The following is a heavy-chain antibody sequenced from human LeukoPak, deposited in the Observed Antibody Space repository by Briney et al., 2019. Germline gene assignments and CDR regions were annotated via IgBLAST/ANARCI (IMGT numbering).Heavy chain of an antibody. CDR3: ASSTGYYDSSGYYRYFDY. J-gene: IGHJ4*02. D-gene: IGHD3-22*01. CDR1: GGSISSSSYY. V-gene: IGHV4-39*01. CDR2: IYYSGST. Sequence: SETLSLTCTVSGGSISSSSYYWGWIRQPPGKGLEWIGSIYYSGSTYYNPSLKSRVTISVDTSKNQLSLKLSSVTAADTAAYYCASSTGYYDSSGYYRYFDYWGQGTLVTVSS.